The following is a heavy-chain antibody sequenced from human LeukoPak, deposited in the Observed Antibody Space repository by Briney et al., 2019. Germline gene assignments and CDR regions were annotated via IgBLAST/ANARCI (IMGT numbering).Heavy chain of an antibody. V-gene: IGHV4-61*09. D-gene: IGHD2-8*01. J-gene: IGHJ6*03. Sequence: KASQTLSLTCTVSGGSISSGSYYWSWIRQPAGKGLDWIGEINHSGSTNYNPSLKSRVTISVDTSKNQFSLKLSSVTAADTAVYYCARHVLVAYYYYYYMDVWGKGTTVTISS. CDR1: GGSISSGSYY. CDR2: INHSGST. CDR3: ARHVLVAYYYYYYMDV.